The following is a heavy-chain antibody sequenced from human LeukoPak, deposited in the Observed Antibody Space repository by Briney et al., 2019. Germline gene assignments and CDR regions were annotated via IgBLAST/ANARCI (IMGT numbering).Heavy chain of an antibody. V-gene: IGHV6-1*01. CDR1: GDIVSNNSAA. J-gene: IGHJ2*01. CDR3: ARAVAGGRYFDL. D-gene: IGHD4-23*01. Sequence: SQTLSLTCAISGDIVSNNSAAWTWIRQSPSRGLEWLGRTYFMSEWSNTYAPSMTSRITINADTSKNQFSLQLNSVTPEDTAVYFCARAVAGGRYFDLWGRGTLVTVSS. CDR2: TYFMSEWSN.